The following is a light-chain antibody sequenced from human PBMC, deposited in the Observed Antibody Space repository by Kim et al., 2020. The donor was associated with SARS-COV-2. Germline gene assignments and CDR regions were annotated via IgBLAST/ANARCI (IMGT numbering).Light chain of an antibody. V-gene: IGLV1-40*01. CDR1: SSNIGAGYD. CDR3: QSYDSSLSGVV. J-gene: IGLJ2*01. CDR2: GNI. Sequence: QRVTISCTWSSSNIGAGYDVHWYQQLPGTAPKLLVYGNINRPSGVPDRFSGSKSGTSASLAITGLQAEDEADYYCQSYDSSLSGVVFGGGTKLTVL.